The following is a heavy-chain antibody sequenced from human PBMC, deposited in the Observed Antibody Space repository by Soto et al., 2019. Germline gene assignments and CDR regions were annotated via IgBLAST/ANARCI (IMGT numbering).Heavy chain of an antibody. V-gene: IGHV3-72*01. CDR3: VRNLASGGTYYFDY. CDR1: GFTFSDHY. Sequence: GGSLRLSCAASGFTFSDHYMDWVCQAPGKGLEWIGRVRNKANSYTTEYAASVRGRFTVSRDDSKNSLYLQMNSLKTEDTAMYYCVRNLASGGTYYFDYWGQGTLVTVSS. D-gene: IGHD2-15*01. CDR2: VRNKANSYTT. J-gene: IGHJ4*02.